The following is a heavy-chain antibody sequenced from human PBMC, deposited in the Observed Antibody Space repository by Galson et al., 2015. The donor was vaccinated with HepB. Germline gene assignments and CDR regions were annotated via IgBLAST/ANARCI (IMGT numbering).Heavy chain of an antibody. CDR1: GDSVSSHSAA. D-gene: IGHD3-22*01. V-gene: IGHV6-1*01. CDR2: TYYRSKWSS. J-gene: IGHJ4*02. Sequence: CAISGDSVSSHSAAWNWIRQSPSRGLEWLGRTYYRSKWSSDYAASVKSRITINADTSKNQFSLQLNSVTPEDTAVYYCARGHYYDSTGAYYFDCWGQGTPVTVSS. CDR3: ARGHYYDSTGAYYFDC.